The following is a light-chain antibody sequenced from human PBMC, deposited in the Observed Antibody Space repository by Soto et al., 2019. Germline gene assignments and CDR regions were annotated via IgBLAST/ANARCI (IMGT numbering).Light chain of an antibody. CDR1: QGISNY. CDR2: VAS. V-gene: IGKV1-27*01. CDR3: QKYNSAPWT. Sequence: DIQMPQYPSSLYASVGDRVTITCRASQGISNYLAWYQQQPGKVPKLLIYVASTLQSGVPSRFSGSGYGTDFTLTISSLQPEDGATYYCQKYNSAPWTCGQGTKVEIQ. J-gene: IGKJ1*01.